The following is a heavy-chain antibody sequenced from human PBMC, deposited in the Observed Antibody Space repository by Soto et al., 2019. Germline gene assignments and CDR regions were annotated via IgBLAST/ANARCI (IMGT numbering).Heavy chain of an antibody. D-gene: IGHD3-22*01. CDR2: ISYDGSDK. J-gene: IGHJ4*02. CDR3: ARDYYKYYDSSGYYRSPAY. V-gene: IGHV3-30-3*01. CDR1: GFTFSSYA. Sequence: RLSCAASGFTFSSYAMHWVRQAPGKGLEWGGLISYDGSDKDYVDSVKGRFTISRDNSRNTLFLQMNSLRAEDTAVYYCARDYYKYYDSSGYYRSPAYWGQGTLVTVSS.